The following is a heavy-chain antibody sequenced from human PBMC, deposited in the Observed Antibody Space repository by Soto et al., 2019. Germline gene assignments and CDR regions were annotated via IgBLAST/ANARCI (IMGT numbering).Heavy chain of an antibody. J-gene: IGHJ3*01. D-gene: IGHD4-17*01. CDR2: INPKSGAT. Sequence: ASVKVSCKASGYRFTGYGLHWVRQAPGQGLQWMGWINPKSGATDYAQKFQGRVTMTREMSTNTAYLELSGLTSVTAADTAVYYCARLQYTVVTAIDVWGQGTMVTVSS. V-gene: IGHV1-2*02. CDR3: ARLQYTVVTAIDV. CDR1: GYRFTGYG.